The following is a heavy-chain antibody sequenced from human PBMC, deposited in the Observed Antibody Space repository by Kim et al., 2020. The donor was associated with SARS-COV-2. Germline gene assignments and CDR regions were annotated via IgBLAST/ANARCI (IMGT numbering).Heavy chain of an antibody. CDR1: GGSLSDYY. D-gene: IGHD3-22*01. CDR3: ARGPDYYDDSGYPPVY. V-gene: IGHV4-34*01. Sequence: SETLSLTCAISGGSLSDYYWSWVRQSPGKGLEWIGEINHRGATNYNPSLKSRLTLSVDSSTNLFSLNLSSVTAADAATYFCARGPDYYDDSGYPPVYWGQGTRVIVSS. CDR2: INHRGAT. J-gene: IGHJ4*02.